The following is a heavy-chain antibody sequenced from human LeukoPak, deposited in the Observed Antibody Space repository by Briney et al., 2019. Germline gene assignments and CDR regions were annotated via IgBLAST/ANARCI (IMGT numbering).Heavy chain of an antibody. Sequence: LSGGSLRLSCAASGFTLSSYEMNWVRQAPGKGLEWVSYISSSGSTIYYADSVKGRFTISRDNAKNSLYLQMNSLRAEDTAVYYCATLYYVDYWGQGTLVTVSS. CDR1: GFTLSSYE. J-gene: IGHJ4*02. D-gene: IGHD3-16*01. CDR2: ISSSGSTI. CDR3: ATLYYVDY. V-gene: IGHV3-48*03.